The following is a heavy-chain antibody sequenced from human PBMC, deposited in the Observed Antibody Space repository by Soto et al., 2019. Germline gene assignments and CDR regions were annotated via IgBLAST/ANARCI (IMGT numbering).Heavy chain of an antibody. CDR2: INPSGGST. D-gene: IGHD6-13*01. CDR3: ARDTSAGIAAAGRGSWFDP. J-gene: IGHJ5*02. Sequence: ASVKVSCKASGYTFTCYYMHWVRQAPGQGLEWMGIINPSGGSTSYAQKFQGRVTMTRDTSTSTVYMELSSLRSEDTAVYYCARDTSAGIAAAGRGSWFDPWGQGTMVTVSS. CDR1: GYTFTCYY. V-gene: IGHV1-46*01.